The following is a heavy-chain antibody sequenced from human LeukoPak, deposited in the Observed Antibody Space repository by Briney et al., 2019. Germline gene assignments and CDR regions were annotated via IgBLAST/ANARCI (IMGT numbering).Heavy chain of an antibody. J-gene: IGHJ4*02. CDR3: ARDGAAGY. D-gene: IGHD3-16*01. Sequence: SETLSLTCTVSGGSISTSTDYWGWIRQPPGTGPEWIGSISYSGNSHYNPSLKSRVSISVDTSRNQFSLKLSSVTAADTAVYYCARDGAAGYWGRGTLVTVSS. CDR1: GGSISTSTDY. V-gene: IGHV4-39*02. CDR2: ISYSGNS.